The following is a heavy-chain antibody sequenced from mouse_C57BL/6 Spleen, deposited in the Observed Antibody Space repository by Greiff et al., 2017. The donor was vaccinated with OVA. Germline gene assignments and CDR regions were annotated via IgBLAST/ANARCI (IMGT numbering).Heavy chain of an antibody. V-gene: IGHV1-26*01. Sequence: EVQLQQSGPELVKPGASVKISCKASGYTFTDYYMNWVKQSHGKSLEWIGDINPNNGGTSYNQKFKGKATLTVDKSSSTAYMELRSLTSEDSAVYYCARFDYDYDEWYFDVWGTGTTVTVSS. CDR1: GYTFTDYY. J-gene: IGHJ1*03. CDR2: INPNNGGT. CDR3: ARFDYDYDEWYFDV. D-gene: IGHD2-4*01.